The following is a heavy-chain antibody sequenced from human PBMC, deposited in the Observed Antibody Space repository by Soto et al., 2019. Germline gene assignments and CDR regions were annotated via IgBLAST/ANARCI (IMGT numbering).Heavy chain of an antibody. J-gene: IGHJ4*02. D-gene: IGHD3-3*01. Sequence: GSGPTLVNPTQTLTLTCTFSGLSLITSGVAVGWIRQPPGKTLEWLALIYWDDNPRYSPSLKNRLTVTKDTSRNQVVLTMTNMDPVDTGTYYCAHSDPSDDFWSGSPFHWGQGSQVTVSS. V-gene: IGHV2-5*02. CDR1: GLSLITSGVA. CDR2: IYWDDNP. CDR3: AHSDPSDDFWSGSPFH.